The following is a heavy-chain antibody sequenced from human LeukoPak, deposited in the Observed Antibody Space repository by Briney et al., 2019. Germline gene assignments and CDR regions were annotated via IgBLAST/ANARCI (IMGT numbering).Heavy chain of an antibody. V-gene: IGHV3-23*01. CDR1: GFTFSSYA. D-gene: IGHD3-10*01. CDR2: ISGSGGST. J-gene: IGHJ4*02. CDR3: AKVAKYYYGPETYYFFEQ. Sequence: GGSLRLSCAASGFTFSSYAMSWVRQAPGQGLEWVSAISGSGGSTYYADSVKGRFTISRDNSKNMLYLQMNSLRVEDTAVYYCAKVAKYYYGPETYYFFEQWGQGTPVTASS.